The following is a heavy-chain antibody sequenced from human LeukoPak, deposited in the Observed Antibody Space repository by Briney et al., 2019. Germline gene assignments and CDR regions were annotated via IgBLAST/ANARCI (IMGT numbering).Heavy chain of an antibody. D-gene: IGHD3-3*01. CDR2: IIPILGIA. CDR3: ARGAVPYYDFWSGPAYGMDV. J-gene: IGHJ6*02. V-gene: IGHV1-69*04. CDR1: GYTFTSYY. Sequence: SVKVSCKASGYTFTSYYMHWVRQAPGQGLEWMGRIIPILGIANYAQKFQGRVTITADKSTSTAYMELSSLRSEDTAVYYCARGAVPYYDFWSGPAYGMDVWGQGTTVTVSS.